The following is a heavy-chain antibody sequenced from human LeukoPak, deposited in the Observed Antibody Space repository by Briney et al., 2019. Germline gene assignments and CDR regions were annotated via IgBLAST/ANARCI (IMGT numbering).Heavy chain of an antibody. CDR2: ISSSSNYI. Sequence: GGSLRLSCAASGFTFSSYNMNWVRQAPGRGLEWVSSISSSSNYIYYVDSVKGRFTISRDNAKNSLFLQMNSLRAEDTAVYFCARSKPWGYCSGGSCYPTYYYYYMDVWGKGTTVTVSS. V-gene: IGHV3-21*01. D-gene: IGHD2-15*01. J-gene: IGHJ6*03. CDR3: ARSKPWGYCSGGSCYPTYYYYYMDV. CDR1: GFTFSSYN.